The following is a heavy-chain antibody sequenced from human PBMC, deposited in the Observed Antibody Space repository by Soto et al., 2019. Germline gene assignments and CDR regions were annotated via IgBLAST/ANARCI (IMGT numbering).Heavy chain of an antibody. Sequence: GGSVKVARQACGYSVTRDGVGWLRQATGQGLEWMGWISAYNGNTNYAQKLQGRVTMTTDTSTSTAYMELRSLRSDDTAVYYCARLYGSGGSCGFDPWGQGNLVTVSS. CDR2: ISAYNGNT. CDR3: ARLYGSGGSCGFDP. J-gene: IGHJ5*02. V-gene: IGHV1-18*01. D-gene: IGHD2-15*01. CDR1: GYSVTRDG.